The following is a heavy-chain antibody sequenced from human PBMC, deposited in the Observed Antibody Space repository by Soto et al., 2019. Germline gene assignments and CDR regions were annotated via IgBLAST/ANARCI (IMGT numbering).Heavy chain of an antibody. J-gene: IGHJ6*02. CDR1: GFTFSSYG. D-gene: IGHD5-18*01. CDR2: IWYDGSNN. Sequence: QVQLVESGGGVVQPGRSLRLSCAASGFTFSSYGMHWVRQAPGKGLEWVAVIWYDGSNNYYADSVKGRFTISRDNSKNTLYLQMNSLRAEDTVVYYCARDWGGYSYGQYYYYGMDVWGQGTTVTVSS. V-gene: IGHV3-33*01. CDR3: ARDWGGYSYGQYYYYGMDV.